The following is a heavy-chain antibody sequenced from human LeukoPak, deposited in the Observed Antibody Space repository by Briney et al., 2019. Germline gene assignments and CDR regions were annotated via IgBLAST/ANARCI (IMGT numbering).Heavy chain of an antibody. CDR2: ISGSGGST. J-gene: IGHJ4*02. CDR3: AKRDGYSSGWYKYFDY. CDR1: GFTFSSYA. D-gene: IGHD6-19*01. V-gene: IGHV3-23*01. Sequence: GGSLRLSCAASGFTFSSYAMSWVRQAPGKGLEWVSAISGSGGSTYYADSVKGRFTISRDNSKNTLYLQMNSLGAEDTAVYYCAKRDGYSSGWYKYFDYWGQGTLVTVSS.